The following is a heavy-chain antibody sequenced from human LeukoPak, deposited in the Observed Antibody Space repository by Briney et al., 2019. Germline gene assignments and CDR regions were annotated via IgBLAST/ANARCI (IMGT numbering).Heavy chain of an antibody. D-gene: IGHD6-13*01. V-gene: IGHV3-7*01. CDR1: GFTFSSYW. J-gene: IGHJ5*02. Sequence: PGGSLRLSCAASGFTFSSYWMSWVRQAPGKGLEWVANIKQDGSEKYYVDSVKGRFTITRDNDKNSLYLQMNSLRAEDTAVYYCARYSRMAAAGTDWFDPWGQGTLVTVSS. CDR2: IKQDGSEK. CDR3: ARYSRMAAAGTDWFDP.